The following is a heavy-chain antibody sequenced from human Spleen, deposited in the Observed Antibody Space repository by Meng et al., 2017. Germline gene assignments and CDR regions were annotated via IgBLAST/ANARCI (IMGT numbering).Heavy chain of an antibody. D-gene: IGHD3-10*01. CDR1: GFTFDDYA. CDR3: AKVWGSGSYYTYYYYGMDV. V-gene: IGHV3-9*01. J-gene: IGHJ6*02. CDR2: ISWNGGSL. Sequence: SLKISCAASGFTFDDYAMHWVRQAPGKGPEWVSGISWNGGSLGFADSVKGRFTISRDNSKNTLYLQMNSLRAEDTAVYYCAKVWGSGSYYTYYYYGMDVWGQGTTVTVSS.